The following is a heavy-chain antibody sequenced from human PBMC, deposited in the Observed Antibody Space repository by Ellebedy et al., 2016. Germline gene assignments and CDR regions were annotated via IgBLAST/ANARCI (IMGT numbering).Heavy chain of an antibody. D-gene: IGHD3-3*01. CDR1: GDSISSYY. CDR3: AREWSAFDF. CDR2: VYHTGST. V-gene: IGHV4-59*01. Sequence: SETLSLTCTVSGDSISSYYWSWIRQPPGKGLEWIGYVYHTGSTSYNPSLKSRVTISVDTSKRQLSLRLTSVTAADTAVYYCAREWSAFDFWGQGTMVTVSS. J-gene: IGHJ3*01.